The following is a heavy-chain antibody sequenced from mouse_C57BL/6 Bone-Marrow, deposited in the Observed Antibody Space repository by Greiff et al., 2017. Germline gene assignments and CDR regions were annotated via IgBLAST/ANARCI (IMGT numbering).Heavy chain of an antibody. CDR3: ARSRGPFAY. CDR1: GYTFTSSG. J-gene: IGHJ3*01. V-gene: IGHV1-81*01. CDR2: IYPRSGNT. Sequence: QVQLQQSGAELARPGASVKLSCKASGYTFTSSGISWVKQRTGQGLEWIGEIYPRSGNTYYNEKFKGKATLTADKSSSTAYMGLRSLTSEDSAVYFCARSRGPFAYWGQGTLVTVSA.